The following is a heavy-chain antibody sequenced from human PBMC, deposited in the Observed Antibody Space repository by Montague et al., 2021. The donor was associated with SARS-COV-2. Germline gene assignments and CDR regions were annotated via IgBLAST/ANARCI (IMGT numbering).Heavy chain of an antibody. Sequence: SETLSLTCAVYGGSFSGYYWTWIRQSPRKGLEWIGEINHSGSTNYNPSLKSRVTISVDTSKNQFSLKLSSVTAADTAVYYCARDPWRITTFGVVTRYGMDVWGQGTTVTVSS. J-gene: IGHJ6*02. D-gene: IGHD3-3*01. V-gene: IGHV4-34*01. CDR2: INHSGST. CDR3: ARDPWRITTFGVVTRYGMDV. CDR1: GGSFSGYY.